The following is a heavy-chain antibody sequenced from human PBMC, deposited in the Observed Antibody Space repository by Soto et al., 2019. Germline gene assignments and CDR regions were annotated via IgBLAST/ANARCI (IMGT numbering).Heavy chain of an antibody. CDR2: ITGRGAGT. Sequence: EVQLLESGGGLVQPGGSLRLSCAASGLTFSNYAMSWVRQAPGKGLEWVSAITGRGAGTYYADSMKGRFTISRDNSKXXXXXXXXXXXXXXXXXXXXXXXXXXXXXXXRLDYWGQGTLVTVSS. CDR3: XXXXXXXXXXXRLDY. V-gene: IGHV3-23*01. CDR1: GLTFSNYA. J-gene: IGHJ4*02.